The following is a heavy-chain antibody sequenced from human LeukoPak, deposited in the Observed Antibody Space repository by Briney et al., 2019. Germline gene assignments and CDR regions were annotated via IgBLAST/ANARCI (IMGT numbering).Heavy chain of an antibody. V-gene: IGHV4-4*07. CDR1: GGSISSYY. CDR3: AREGYYDTSASGAFDI. D-gene: IGHD3-22*01. Sequence: SETLSLTCTVSGGSISSYYWSWIRQPAGKGLEWIGRIYTSGSTNYNPSLKSRVTMSVDTSKNQFSLKLSSVTAADTAVYYCAREGYYDTSASGAFDIWGQGTMVTVSS. J-gene: IGHJ3*02. CDR2: IYTSGST.